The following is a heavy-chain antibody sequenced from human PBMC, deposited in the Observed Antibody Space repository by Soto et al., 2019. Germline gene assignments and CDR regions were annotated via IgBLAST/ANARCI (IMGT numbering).Heavy chain of an antibody. CDR2: IYYSGST. D-gene: IGHD6-19*01. Sequence: QVQLQESGPGLVKPSEPLSLTCTVSGGSVSIGRFYWNWIRQPPGKGLEWLGYIYYSGSTKYNPSLRSRVTISVDTSNNQFSLKLTSVTAADTAVYYCARSGSGSGWLGGQGTLVTVSS. CDR1: GGSVSIGRFY. V-gene: IGHV4-61*01. CDR3: ARSGSGSGWL. J-gene: IGHJ4*02.